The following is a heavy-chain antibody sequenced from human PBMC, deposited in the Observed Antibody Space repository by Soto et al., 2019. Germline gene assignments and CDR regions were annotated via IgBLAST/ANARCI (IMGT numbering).Heavy chain of an antibody. Sequence: QVQLQEAGPGLVKPSQTLSITCTVSGGSISSGDYYWSWIRQPPGKGLEWIGYSYYSGSTYYNQSLKSPVTIAADTSKSQSSLKLRLLTAADTAVYYCARGGHVDFPLSYWGKGTLVTVSS. V-gene: IGHV4-30-4*01. CDR1: GGSISSGDYY. CDR3: ARGGHVDFPLSY. D-gene: IGHD4-17*01. J-gene: IGHJ4*02. CDR2: SYYSGST.